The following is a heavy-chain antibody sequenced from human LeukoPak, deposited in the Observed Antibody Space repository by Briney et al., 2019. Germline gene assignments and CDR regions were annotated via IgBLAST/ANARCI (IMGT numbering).Heavy chain of an antibody. CDR3: ARGHYYDSSGYITMPPPY. CDR1: GFTFSNYA. V-gene: IGHV3-30*02. CDR2: IRHDGSNI. Sequence: GGSLRLSCAASGFTFSNYAMHWVRQAPCKGLEWVAFIRHDGSNIYYADSVKGRFTISRDNSKNTLYLQMNSLRAEDTAVYYCARGHYYDSSGYITMPPPYWGQGTLVTVSS. D-gene: IGHD3-22*01. J-gene: IGHJ4*02.